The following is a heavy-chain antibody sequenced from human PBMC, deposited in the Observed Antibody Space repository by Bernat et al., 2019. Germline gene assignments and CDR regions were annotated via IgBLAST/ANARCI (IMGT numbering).Heavy chain of an antibody. CDR3: AKASVPAGYYYYYYGMDV. J-gene: IGHJ6*02. V-gene: IGHV3-30*18. CDR1: GFTFSSYG. Sequence: QVQLVESGGGVVQPGRSLRLSCAASGFTFSSYGMHWVRQAPGKGLEWVAVISYDGSNKYYADSVKGRFTISRDNSKNTLYLQMNSLRAEDTAVYYCAKASVPAGYYYYYYGMDVWGQGTTVIVSS. CDR2: ISYDGSNK. D-gene: IGHD2-2*01.